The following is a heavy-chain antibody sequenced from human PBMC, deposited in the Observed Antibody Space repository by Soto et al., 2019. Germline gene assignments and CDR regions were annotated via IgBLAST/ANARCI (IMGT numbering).Heavy chain of an antibody. D-gene: IGHD3-22*01. Sequence: GRSLRLSCAASGFTFSSYSMNWVRQAPGKGLEWVSSISSSSSYIYYADSVKGRFTISRDNAKNSLYLQMNSLRAEDTAVYYCARAREHYDSSGYYDYYGMDVWGQGTTVTVSS. J-gene: IGHJ6*02. CDR3: ARAREHYDSSGYYDYYGMDV. CDR2: ISSSSSYI. CDR1: GFTFSSYS. V-gene: IGHV3-21*01.